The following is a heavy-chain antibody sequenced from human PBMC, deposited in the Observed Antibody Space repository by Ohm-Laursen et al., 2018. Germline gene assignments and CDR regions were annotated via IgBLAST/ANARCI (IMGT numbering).Heavy chain of an antibody. CDR2: INPNSGGT. J-gene: IGHJ5*02. CDR1: GYTFTGYY. Sequence: ASVKVSCNASGYTFTGYYMHWVRQAPGQGLEWMGWINPNSGGTNYAQKFQGRVTMTRDTSISTAYMELSRLRSDDTAVYYCARNLGYCSGGGCYYFDPWGQGTLVTVSS. D-gene: IGHD2-15*01. CDR3: ARNLGYCSGGGCYYFDP. V-gene: IGHV1-2*02.